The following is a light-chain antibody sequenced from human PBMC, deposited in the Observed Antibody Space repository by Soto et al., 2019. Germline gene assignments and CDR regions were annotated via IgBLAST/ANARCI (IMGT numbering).Light chain of an antibody. CDR1: QSISSW. J-gene: IGKJ1*01. CDR3: QQYNSYRT. V-gene: IGKV1-5*03. CDR2: KAS. Sequence: DIQMTQSPSTPSASLGDRVTITCRASQSISSWLAWYQQKPGKAPKLLIYKASSLESGVPSRFSGSGSGTEFTLTISSLQPDDFATYYCQQYNSYRTFGQGTKVDIK.